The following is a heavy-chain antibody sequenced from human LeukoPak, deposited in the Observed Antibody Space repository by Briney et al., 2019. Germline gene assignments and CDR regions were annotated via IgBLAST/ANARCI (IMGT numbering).Heavy chain of an antibody. CDR2: IIPIFGTA. CDR1: GGTFSSYA. D-gene: IGHD3-22*01. CDR3: ARGYYDSSGYYPRFDY. Sequence: ASVKVSCKASGGTFSSYAISWVRQAPGQGLEWMGGIIPIFGTANYAQTVQGRVTITADESTSTAYMELSRLRSEATAVYYCARGYYDSSGYYPRFDYWGQGTLVTLSS. V-gene: IGHV1-69*01. J-gene: IGHJ4*02.